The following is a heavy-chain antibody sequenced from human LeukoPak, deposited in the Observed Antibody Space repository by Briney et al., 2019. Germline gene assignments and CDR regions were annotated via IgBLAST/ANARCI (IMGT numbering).Heavy chain of an antibody. CDR2: IGSTDT. D-gene: IGHD3-22*01. Sequence: GGSLGLSCAASGFTFNIFAMSWVRQAPGKGLEWVSTIGSTDTYYAYSVKGRFTISRDNAKNSLYLQMNSVRAEDTAVYCCARGYYDSSGYYNDAFDIWGQGTMVTVSS. CDR3: ARGYYDSSGYYNDAFDI. V-gene: IGHV3-21*01. CDR1: GFTFNIFA. J-gene: IGHJ3*02.